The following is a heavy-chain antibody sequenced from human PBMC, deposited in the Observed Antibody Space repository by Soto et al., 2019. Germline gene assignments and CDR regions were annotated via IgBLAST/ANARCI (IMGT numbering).Heavy chain of an antibody. CDR3: ARGLSWNYALDS. V-gene: IGHV1-18*01. J-gene: IGHJ4*02. Sequence: GASVKVSCKASGYTFTNHGLSWVRQAPGQGLEWMGWISAYSGNTNYAQKFQGRVTLTTDTSTSTAFMELRSLTSDDTAVYYCARGLSWNYALDSWGQGTLVTVSS. CDR1: GYTFTNHG. D-gene: IGHD1-7*01. CDR2: ISAYSGNT.